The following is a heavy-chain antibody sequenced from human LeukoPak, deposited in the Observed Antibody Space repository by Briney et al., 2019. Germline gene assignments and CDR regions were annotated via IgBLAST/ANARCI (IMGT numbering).Heavy chain of an antibody. CDR1: GFTFGDYA. CDR2: IRSKDHGGTT. D-gene: IGHD4-23*01. Sequence: PGRSLRLSCTASGFTFGDYALSWFRQAPGKGLEWLSFIRSKDHGGTTEYAASVKGRFTSWRDDSNSIAYLQMNSLIIEDTPVYSCPRHPHYHHGNPPDFWGQGTRVTVSS. V-gene: IGHV3-49*03. J-gene: IGHJ4*02. CDR3: PRHPHYHHGNPPDF.